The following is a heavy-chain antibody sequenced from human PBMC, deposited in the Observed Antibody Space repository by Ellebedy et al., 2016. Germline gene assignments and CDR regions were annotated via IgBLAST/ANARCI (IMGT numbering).Heavy chain of an antibody. CDR1: GFTFSNAW. V-gene: IGHV3-15*01. CDR2: IKSKTDGGTT. Sequence: GESLKISXAASGFTFSNAWMSWVRQAPGKGLEWVGRIKSKTDGGTTDYAAPVKGRFTISRDDSKNTLYLQMNSLKTEDTAVYYCTTVLLWFGEPNYYYGMDVWGQGTTVTVSS. J-gene: IGHJ6*02. D-gene: IGHD3-10*01. CDR3: TTVLLWFGEPNYYYGMDV.